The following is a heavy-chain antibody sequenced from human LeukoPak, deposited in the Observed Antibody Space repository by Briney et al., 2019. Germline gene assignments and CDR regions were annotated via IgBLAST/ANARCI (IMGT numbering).Heavy chain of an antibody. Sequence: ASVKVSCKASGYTFTSYGISWVRQAPGQGLEWMGWISAYNGNTNYAQKLQGRVTMTTDTSTSTAYMELRSLRSDDTAVYYCARPKTPTYSSSSSYYFDYWGQGTLVTVSS. CDR1: GYTFTSYG. CDR3: ARPKTPTYSSSSSYYFDY. CDR2: ISAYNGNT. D-gene: IGHD6-6*01. V-gene: IGHV1-18*01. J-gene: IGHJ4*02.